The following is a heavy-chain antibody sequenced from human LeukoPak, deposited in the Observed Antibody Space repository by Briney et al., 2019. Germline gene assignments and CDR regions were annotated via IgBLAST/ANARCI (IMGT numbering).Heavy chain of an antibody. Sequence: SETLSLTCAVYGGSFSGYYWSWIRQPPGKGLEWIGEINHSGSTNYNPSLKSRVTISVDTSKNQFSLKLSSVTAADTAVYYCARSRRVVRGVRTPSKPFDYWGQGTLVTVSS. CDR3: ARSRRVVRGVRTPSKPFDY. CDR1: GGSFSGYY. J-gene: IGHJ4*02. D-gene: IGHD3-10*01. CDR2: INHSGST. V-gene: IGHV4-34*01.